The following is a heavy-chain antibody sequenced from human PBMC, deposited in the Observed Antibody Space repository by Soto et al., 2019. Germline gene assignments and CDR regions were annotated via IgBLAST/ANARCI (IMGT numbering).Heavy chain of an antibody. CDR1: GFTFSSYG. CDR2: ISYDGSNK. Sequence: GGSLRLSCAASGFTFSSYGMHWVRQAPGKGLEWVAVISYDGSNKYYADSVKGRFTISRDNSKNTLYLQMNSLRAEDTAVYYCASGSYDFWSGQEDNPTDFDYWGQGTLVTVSS. D-gene: IGHD3-3*01. V-gene: IGHV3-30*03. J-gene: IGHJ4*02. CDR3: ASGSYDFWSGQEDNPTDFDY.